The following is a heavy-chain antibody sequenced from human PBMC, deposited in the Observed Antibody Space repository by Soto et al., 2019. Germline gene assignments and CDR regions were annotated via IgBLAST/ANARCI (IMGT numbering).Heavy chain of an antibody. Sequence: SETLSLTCAVYGGSFSGYYWSWIRQPPGKGLEWFGEINHSGSTNYNPSLKSRVTISVDTSKNQFSLKLSSVTAADTAVYYCARARHIVVVTALYYYYYGMDVWGQGTTVTVSS. CDR2: INHSGST. D-gene: IGHD2-21*02. CDR1: GGSFSGYY. V-gene: IGHV4-34*01. J-gene: IGHJ6*02. CDR3: ARARHIVVVTALYYYYYGMDV.